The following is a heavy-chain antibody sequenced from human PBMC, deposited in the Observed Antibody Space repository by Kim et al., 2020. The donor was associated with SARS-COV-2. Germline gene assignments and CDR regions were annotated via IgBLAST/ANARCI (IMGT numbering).Heavy chain of an antibody. J-gene: IGHJ5*01. Sequence: TGIPTYAQGFSGRFVFSLDTSVSTAYLKISSLKADDTAVYFCARNSHWFDSWGQGTLVTVSS. V-gene: IGHV7-4-1*02. D-gene: IGHD1-26*01. CDR3: ARNSHWFDS. CDR2: TGIP.